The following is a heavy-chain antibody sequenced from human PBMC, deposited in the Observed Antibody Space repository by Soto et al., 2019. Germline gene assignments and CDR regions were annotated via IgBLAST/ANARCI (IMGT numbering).Heavy chain of an antibody. CDR2: ISYDGSNK. CDR1: GFTFSSYA. V-gene: IGHV3-30-3*01. D-gene: IGHD3-3*01. Sequence: QAQLVESGGGVVQPGRSLRLSCAASGFTFSSYAMHWVRQAPGKGLEWVAVISYDGSNKYYADSVKGRFTISRDNSKNTLYLQMNSLRAEDTAVYYCARTDFWSGYYKEVGMDVWGQGTTVTVSS. J-gene: IGHJ6*02. CDR3: ARTDFWSGYYKEVGMDV.